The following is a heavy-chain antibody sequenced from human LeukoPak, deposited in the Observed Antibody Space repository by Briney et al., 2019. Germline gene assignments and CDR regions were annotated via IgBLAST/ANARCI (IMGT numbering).Heavy chain of an antibody. V-gene: IGHV3-23*01. CDR2: ISGSGGST. CDR1: GFTFSSYA. D-gene: IGHD3-10*01. CDR3: AKDGSLSGSYYIEYFQH. J-gene: IGHJ1*01. Sequence: PGGSLRLSCAASGFTFSSYAMSWVRQAPGKGLEWVSAISGSGGSTYYADSVKGRFTISRDNSKNTLYLQMNGLRAEDTAVYYCAKDGSLSGSYYIEYFQHWGQGTLVTVSS.